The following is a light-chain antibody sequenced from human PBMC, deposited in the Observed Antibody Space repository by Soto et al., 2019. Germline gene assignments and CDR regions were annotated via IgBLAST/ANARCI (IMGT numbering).Light chain of an antibody. CDR2: DVS. CDR3: QHYNSYSEA. J-gene: IGKJ1*01. Sequence: GDRVTITCRASQTVNGWLAWYQQKPGKAPNLLIHDVSALASGVPSRFSGSGSGTEFTLTISSLQPDDFATYYCQHYNSYSEAFGQGTKVDI. V-gene: IGKV1-5*03. CDR1: QTVNGW.